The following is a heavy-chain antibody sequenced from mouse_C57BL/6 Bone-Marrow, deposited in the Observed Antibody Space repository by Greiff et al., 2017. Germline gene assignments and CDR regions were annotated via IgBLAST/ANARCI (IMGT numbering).Heavy chain of an antibody. J-gene: IGHJ4*01. Sequence: EVKLMESGPELVKPGASVKISCKASGYSFTDYNMNWVKQSNGKSLEWIGVINPNYGTTSYNQKFKGKATLTVDQSSSTAYMQLNSLTSEDSAVYYCARAGDGYYHYAMDYWGQGTSVTVSS. CDR1: GYSFTDYN. CDR3: ARAGDGYYHYAMDY. CDR2: INPNYGTT. D-gene: IGHD2-3*01. V-gene: IGHV1-39*01.